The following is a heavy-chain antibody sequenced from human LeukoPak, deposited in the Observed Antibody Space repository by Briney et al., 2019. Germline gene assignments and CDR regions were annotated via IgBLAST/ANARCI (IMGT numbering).Heavy chain of an antibody. Sequence: PGGSLRLSCAASGFTFSSYAMSWVRQAPGKGLEWVSAISGSGGSTYYAASVKGRFTISRDNSKNTLYLQMNSLRAEDTAVYYCAKERYSSWYEPYARWGQGTLVTVSS. CDR2: ISGSGGST. D-gene: IGHD6-13*01. CDR1: GFTFSSYA. V-gene: IGHV3-23*01. CDR3: AKERYSSWYEPYAR. J-gene: IGHJ4*02.